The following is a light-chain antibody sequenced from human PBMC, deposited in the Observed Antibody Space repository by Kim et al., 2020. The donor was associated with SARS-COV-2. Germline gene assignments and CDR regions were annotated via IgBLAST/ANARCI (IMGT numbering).Light chain of an antibody. CDR3: QQYGSSPIT. V-gene: IGKV3D-20*01. CDR2: DAS. Sequence: EIVLTQSPATLSLSPGKRATLSCGASQSVSSSYLAWYQQKPGLAPRLLIYDASGRATGIPDRFSGSGSGTDFTLTISRLEPEDFAVYYCQQYGSSPITFGQGTRLEIK. J-gene: IGKJ5*01. CDR1: QSVSSSY.